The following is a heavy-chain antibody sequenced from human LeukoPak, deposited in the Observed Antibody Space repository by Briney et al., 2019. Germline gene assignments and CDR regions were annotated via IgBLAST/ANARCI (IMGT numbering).Heavy chain of an antibody. CDR3: AKGGTTVVDY. CDR2: IKQDGSVK. V-gene: IGHV3-7*01. CDR1: GFTFSNYW. J-gene: IGHJ4*02. Sequence: PGGSLRLSCAASGFTFSNYWMSWVRQAPGKGLEWVANIKQDGSVKYHVDSVKGRFTISRDNAKNTLYLQMNSLRAEDTAAYYCAKGGTTVVDYWGQGTLVTVSS. D-gene: IGHD4-23*01.